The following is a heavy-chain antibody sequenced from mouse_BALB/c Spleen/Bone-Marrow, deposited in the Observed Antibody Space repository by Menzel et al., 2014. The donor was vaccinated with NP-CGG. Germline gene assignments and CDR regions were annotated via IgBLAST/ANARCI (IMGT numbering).Heavy chain of an antibody. CDR1: GFTFTDYY. J-gene: IGHJ2*01. Sequence: EVMLVESGGGLVQPGGSLRLSCTTSGFTFTDYYMSWVRQPPGKALEWLGFIGNKANGYTTEYSASVKGRFTISRDNSQSILYLQMNTLRAEDSATYYCARDRGLTYFDYWGQGTTLTVSS. D-gene: IGHD2-4*01. CDR3: ARDRGLTYFDY. V-gene: IGHV7-3*02. CDR2: IGNKANGYTT.